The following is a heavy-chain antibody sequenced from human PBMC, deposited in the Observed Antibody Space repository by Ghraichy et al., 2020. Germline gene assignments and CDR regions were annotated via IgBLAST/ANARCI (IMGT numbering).Heavy chain of an antibody. CDR2: ISSTSSTI. CDR1: GFTFSTYS. Sequence: GESLNISCAASGFTFSTYSMNWVRQAPGKGLEWVSYISSTSSTIYYADSVKGRFTISRDNAKNSLFLQMNSLRVEDTALYYCARRYYYDSSGYYHWGQGTLVTVSS. D-gene: IGHD3-22*01. J-gene: IGHJ4*02. V-gene: IGHV3-48*01. CDR3: ARRYYYDSSGYYH.